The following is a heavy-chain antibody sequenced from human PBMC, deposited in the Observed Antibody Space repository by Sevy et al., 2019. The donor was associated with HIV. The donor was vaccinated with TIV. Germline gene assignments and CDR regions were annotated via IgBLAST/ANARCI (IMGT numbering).Heavy chain of an antibody. V-gene: IGHV3-30-3*01. Sequence: GGSLRLSCAASGFTFSSYAMHWVRQAPGKGLEWVAVISYDGSNKYYADSVKGRFTISRDNSKNTLYLQMNSLRAEDTAVYYCAREISSGWYYAKFLCPWGQGTLVTVSS. D-gene: IGHD6-19*01. J-gene: IGHJ5*02. CDR3: AREISSGWYYAKFLCP. CDR1: GFTFSSYA. CDR2: ISYDGSNK.